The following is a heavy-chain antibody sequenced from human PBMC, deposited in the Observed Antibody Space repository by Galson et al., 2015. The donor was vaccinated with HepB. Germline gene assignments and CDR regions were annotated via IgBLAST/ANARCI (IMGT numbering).Heavy chain of an antibody. CDR3: ARDSAVAPPVGSGADY. Sequence: SVKVSCKASGYTFTSYGISWVRQAPGQGLEWMGWISAYNGNTNYAQKLQGRVTMTTDTSTSTAYMELRSLRSDDTAVYYCARDSAVAPPVGSGADYWGQGTLVTVSS. CDR1: GYTFTSYG. D-gene: IGHD6-19*01. CDR2: ISAYNGNT. V-gene: IGHV1-18*01. J-gene: IGHJ4*02.